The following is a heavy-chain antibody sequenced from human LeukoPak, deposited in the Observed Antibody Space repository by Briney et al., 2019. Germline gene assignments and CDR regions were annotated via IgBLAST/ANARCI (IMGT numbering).Heavy chain of an antibody. D-gene: IGHD3-22*01. CDR1: GYSFTSYW. V-gene: IGHV5-10-1*01. J-gene: IGHJ4*02. CDR3: ARHSEMYYYDSSGYYKDY. Sequence: GESLRISCKGSGYSFTSYWISWVRQMPGKGLEWMGRIDPSDSYTNYSPSFQGHVTISAGKSISTAYLQWSSLKASDTAMYYCARHSEMYYYDSSGYYKDYWGQGTLVTVSS. CDR2: IDPSDSYT.